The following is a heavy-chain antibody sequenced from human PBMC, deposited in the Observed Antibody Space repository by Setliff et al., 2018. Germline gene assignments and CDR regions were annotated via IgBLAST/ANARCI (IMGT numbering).Heavy chain of an antibody. CDR1: GGSVRGYY. D-gene: IGHD5-18*01. V-gene: IGHV4-59*08. CDR2: MYYSGDT. Sequence: PSETLSLTCTVSGGSVRGYYWSWIRQPPGKGLEWIRYMYYSGDTNYNPSLKSRVTISVDTSKNQFSLELRSVTAADTAVYYCARLPPLHTPMALTFDYWGQGILVTVSS. J-gene: IGHJ4*02. CDR3: ARLPPLHTPMALTFDY.